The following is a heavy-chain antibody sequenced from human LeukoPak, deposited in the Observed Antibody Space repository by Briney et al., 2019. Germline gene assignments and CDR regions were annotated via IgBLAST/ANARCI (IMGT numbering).Heavy chain of an antibody. J-gene: IGHJ6*02. CDR2: INPNSGGT. Sequence: GASVKVSCKASGYTFTGYYMHWVRQAPGQGLEWMGWINPNSGGTNYAQKFQGRVTMTRDTSISTAYMELSRLRSDDTAVYYCARERGEHCSGGSCYRYYYYGMDVWGQGTTVTVSS. V-gene: IGHV1-2*02. D-gene: IGHD2-15*01. CDR1: GYTFTGYY. CDR3: ARERGEHCSGGSCYRYYYYGMDV.